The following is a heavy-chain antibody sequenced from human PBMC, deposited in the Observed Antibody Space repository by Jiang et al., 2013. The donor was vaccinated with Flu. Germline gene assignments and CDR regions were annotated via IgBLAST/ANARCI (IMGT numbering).Heavy chain of an antibody. Sequence: QLVESGGGLVQPGGSLRLSCAASGFTFSSYAMSWVRQAPGKGLEWVSTITGSGGTTYYADSVKGRFTISRDNSKNTLYLQVNSLRAEDTAVYYCAKLLVLRYFDWLQYYFDYWGQGTLVTVSS. CDR3: AKLLVLRYFDWLQYYFDY. CDR1: GFTFSSYA. CDR2: ITGSGGTT. J-gene: IGHJ4*02. D-gene: IGHD3-9*01. V-gene: IGHV3-23*04.